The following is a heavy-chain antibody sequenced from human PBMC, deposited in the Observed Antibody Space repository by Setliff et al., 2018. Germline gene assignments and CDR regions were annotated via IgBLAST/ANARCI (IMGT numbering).Heavy chain of an antibody. V-gene: IGHV4-34*01. J-gene: IGHJ6*03. D-gene: IGHD1-1*01. CDR2: INHRGST. Sequence: SETLSLTCAAYGGTFSDYHWTWIRQSPEKGLEWIGEINHRGSTNYNPSLKSRVTISIDTSKDQFSLKLISVTAADTGVYFCARVVPTARRGRLYYYYMDVWDKGATVTVSS. CDR1: GGTFSDYH. CDR3: ARVVPTARRGRLYYYYMDV.